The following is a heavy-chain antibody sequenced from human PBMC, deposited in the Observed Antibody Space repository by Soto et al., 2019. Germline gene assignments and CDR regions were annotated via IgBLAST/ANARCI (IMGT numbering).Heavy chain of an antibody. Sequence: EVQLVETGGGLIQPGGSLRLSCAASGFTVSSNYMTWVRQAPGKGLEWVSIIYDIGSTYYADSVKGRFTISRDIFKNTLYLQMNSLRADDTAVYYCARAGGYCSSSSCYYFDYWGQGTLVTVSS. D-gene: IGHD2-2*01. J-gene: IGHJ4*02. CDR3: ARAGGYCSSSSCYYFDY. CDR1: GFTVSSNY. V-gene: IGHV3-53*02. CDR2: IYDIGST.